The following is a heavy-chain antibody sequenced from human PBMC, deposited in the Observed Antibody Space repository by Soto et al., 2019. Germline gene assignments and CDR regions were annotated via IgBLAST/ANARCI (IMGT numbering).Heavy chain of an antibody. CDR1: GDSIRGYY. CDR3: ARYSYGRKDFDY. D-gene: IGHD5-18*01. J-gene: IGHJ4*02. CDR2: IHSSGHV. V-gene: IGHV4-59*01. Sequence: SETLSLTCTVSGDSIRGYYWSWIRQPPGKGLQWIGYIHSSGHVNFSPSLKSRLTVSIDTSKNQFSLKLSSVTAADTAVYYCARYSYGRKDFDYWGQGTLVTVSS.